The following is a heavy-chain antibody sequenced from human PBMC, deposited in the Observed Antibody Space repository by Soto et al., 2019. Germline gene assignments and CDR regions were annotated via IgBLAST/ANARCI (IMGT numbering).Heavy chain of an antibody. CDR1: GFSLSTSGMC. V-gene: IGHV2-70*01. Sequence: GSGPTGEPTQTLTLTCTFSGFSLSTSGMCVSWIRQPPGKALEWLALIDWDDDKYYSTSLKTRLTISKDTSKNQVVLTMTNMDPVDTASYYCARIRGYSSRWYWFDPWGQGTLVTVSS. J-gene: IGHJ5*02. D-gene: IGHD6-13*01. CDR3: ARIRGYSSRWYWFDP. CDR2: IDWDDDK.